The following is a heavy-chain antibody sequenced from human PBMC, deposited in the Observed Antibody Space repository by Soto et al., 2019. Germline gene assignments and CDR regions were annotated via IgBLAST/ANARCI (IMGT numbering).Heavy chain of an antibody. CDR2: ISSRSNHI. Sequence: WGSLRLSCAASGFTFNNYNMNWVRQGPGKGLEWVASISSRSNHIFHADSVKGRFTISRDNAKNSVFLQMNSLRPEDTAVYYCAKDRGLGSPVSGGLGVWGQGTTVTVSS. V-gene: IGHV3-21*01. CDR1: GFTFNNYN. J-gene: IGHJ6*02. D-gene: IGHD2-15*01. CDR3: AKDRGLGSPVSGGLGV.